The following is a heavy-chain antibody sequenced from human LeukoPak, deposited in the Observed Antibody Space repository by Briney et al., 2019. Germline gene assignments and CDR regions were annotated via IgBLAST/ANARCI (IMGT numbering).Heavy chain of an antibody. J-gene: IGHJ6*02. CDR1: GFTFSTYT. CDR2: ISGSSSYI. D-gene: IGHD5-18*01. V-gene: IGHV3-21*01. Sequence: GGSLRLSCAASGFTFSTYTMNWVRQAPGKGLEWVSSISGSSSYIYYADSVKGRFTISRDDAKNSVYLQMNSLRDEDTAVYYCARELRGYSDQYYYYGLDVWGQGTTVTVSS. CDR3: ARELRGYSDQYYYYGLDV.